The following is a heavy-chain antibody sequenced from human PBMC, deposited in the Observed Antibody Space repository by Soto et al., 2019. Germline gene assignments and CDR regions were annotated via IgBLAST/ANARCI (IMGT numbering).Heavy chain of an antibody. J-gene: IGHJ5*02. CDR1: GVTFSSYA. CDR2: LSGSGATT. Sequence: DVQLLESGGGLVQPGGFLRLSCGASGVTFSSYAMSWVRQAPGKGLEWVSRLSGSGATTKYADSVEGRFTISRDNSKNTLYLQMDSLSAEDTAIYYCAKARCSDTDCYFPDTWGQGTLVTVSS. CDR3: AKARCSDTDCYFPDT. V-gene: IGHV3-23*01. D-gene: IGHD2-21*02.